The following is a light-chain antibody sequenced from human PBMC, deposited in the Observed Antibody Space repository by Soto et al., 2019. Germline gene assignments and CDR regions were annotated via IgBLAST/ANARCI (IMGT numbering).Light chain of an antibody. CDR2: DVT. CDR3: SSYSSSTTWV. CDR1: SSDVGAYNY. V-gene: IGLV2-14*01. J-gene: IGLJ3*02. Sequence: QSVRTQPASVSGSPGQAITISCTGTSSDVGAYNYVSWYQQHPGKAPKLMIYDVTTRPSGVSDRFSGSKSGITASLTISGLQAEDEADYYCSSYSSSTTWVFGGGTKVTVL.